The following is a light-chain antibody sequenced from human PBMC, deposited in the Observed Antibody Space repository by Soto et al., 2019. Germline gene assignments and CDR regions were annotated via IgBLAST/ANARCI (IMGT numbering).Light chain of an antibody. CDR3: QHYNNWPPYT. J-gene: IGKJ2*01. Sequence: EIVMTQSPATLSVSPGERATLSCRASRSVSSNLAWYQQKPGQAPRLLIYGASTRATGIPARFSGSGSGTEFTLTISSLQSEDFAVYYCQHYNNWPPYTVGQGTKVDSK. V-gene: IGKV3-15*01. CDR2: GAS. CDR1: RSVSSN.